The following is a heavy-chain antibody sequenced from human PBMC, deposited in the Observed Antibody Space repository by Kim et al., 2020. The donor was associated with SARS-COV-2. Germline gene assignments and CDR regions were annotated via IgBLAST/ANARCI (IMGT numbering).Heavy chain of an antibody. V-gene: IGHV3-7*01. D-gene: IGHD2-21*01. CDR1: GFTFSSYW. J-gene: IGHJ4*02. CDR2: IKQDGSEK. Sequence: GGSLSLSCAVSGFTFSSYWMSCVRQAPGKGLEWVTNIKQDGSEKYYVDSVKGRFTVSRDKAKNSLYLELNSLRAEDTAVYYCARLIASDCRDYWGQGPLV. CDR3: ARLIASDCRDY.